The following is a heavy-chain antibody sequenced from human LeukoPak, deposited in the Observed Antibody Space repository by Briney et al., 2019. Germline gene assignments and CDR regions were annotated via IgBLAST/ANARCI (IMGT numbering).Heavy chain of an antibody. V-gene: IGHV4-59*08. CDR3: ARLWSSRIVGASFDY. Sequence: PSETLSLTCTVSGGSISSNYWSWIRQPPGKGLEWIGYIYYSGSTNYNLSLKSRVTISVDTSKNQFSLKLSSVTAADTAVYYCARLWSSRIVGASFDYWGQGTLVTVSS. J-gene: IGHJ4*02. CDR2: IYYSGST. D-gene: IGHD1-26*01. CDR1: GGSISSNY.